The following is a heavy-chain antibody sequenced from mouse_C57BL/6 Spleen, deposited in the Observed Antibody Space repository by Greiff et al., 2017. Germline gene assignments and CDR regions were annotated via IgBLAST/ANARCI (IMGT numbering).Heavy chain of an antibody. J-gene: IGHJ4*01. CDR1: GYTFTSYW. CDR2: IYPGSGST. D-gene: IGHD1-1*01. Sequence: VQLQQPGAELVKPGASVKMSCKASGYTFTSYWITWVKQRPGQGLEWIGDIYPGSGSTNYNEKFKSKATLTVDTSSSTAYMQLSSLTSEDSAVYYCARLEYYYGSSYNYAMDYWGQGTSVTVSS. V-gene: IGHV1-55*01. CDR3: ARLEYYYGSSYNYAMDY.